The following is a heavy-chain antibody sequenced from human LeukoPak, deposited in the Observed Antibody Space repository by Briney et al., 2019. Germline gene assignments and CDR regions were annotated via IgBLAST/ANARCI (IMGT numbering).Heavy chain of an antibody. D-gene: IGHD5-18*01. V-gene: IGHV3-48*03. Sequence: GGALRLSCAASGFTFSNYEMNWVRQAPGKGLEWVSYISGSGSTIYYADSVKGRFTISRDNAKDSLYLQMNSLRAEDTAVYYCARVRSGYSHENYFDYWGQGTLVTVSS. CDR1: GFTFSNYE. CDR3: ARVRSGYSHENYFDY. J-gene: IGHJ4*02. CDR2: ISGSGSTI.